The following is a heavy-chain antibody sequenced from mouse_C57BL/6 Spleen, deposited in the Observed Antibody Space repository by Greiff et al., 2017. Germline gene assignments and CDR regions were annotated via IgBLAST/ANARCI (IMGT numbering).Heavy chain of an antibody. J-gene: IGHJ4*01. CDR3: ARETYYAMDY. CDR1: GFTFSDYY. V-gene: IGHV5-16*01. Sequence: EVKVVESEGGLVQPGSSMKLSCTASGFTFSDYYMAWVRQVPEKGLEWVANINYDGSSTYYLDSLKGRFIISRDNAKNILYLQMSSLKSEDTATYYCARETYYAMDYWGQGTSVTVSS. CDR2: INYDGSST.